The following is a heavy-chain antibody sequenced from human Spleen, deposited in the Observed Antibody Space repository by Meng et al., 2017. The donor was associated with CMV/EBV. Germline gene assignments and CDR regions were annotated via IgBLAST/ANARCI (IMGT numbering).Heavy chain of an antibody. V-gene: IGHV4-4*02. Sequence: VSCGAIRSGNWWSWVRQPPGKGLEWIGEIHHTGGTNYNPSLKRRVTLSVDKSKNQFSLKLTSVTAADTAVYYCARGPNGGNNYFDYWGQGNLVTVTS. D-gene: IGHD4-23*01. CDR2: IHHTGGT. CDR1: CGAIRSGNW. CDR3: ARGPNGGNNYFDY. J-gene: IGHJ4*02.